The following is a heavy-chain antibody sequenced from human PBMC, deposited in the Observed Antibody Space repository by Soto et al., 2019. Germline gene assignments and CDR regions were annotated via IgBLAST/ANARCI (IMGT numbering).Heavy chain of an antibody. CDR3: AKGPGLRYFDWLSHFDY. CDR1: GFTFSSYA. J-gene: IGHJ4*02. D-gene: IGHD3-9*01. CDR2: ISGSGGST. V-gene: IGHV3-23*01. Sequence: PGGSLRLSCAASGFTFSSYAMSCVRQAPGKGLEWVSAISGSGGSTYYADFVKGRFTISRDNSKNTLYLQMNSLRAEDTAVYYCAKGPGLRYFDWLSHFDYWGQGTLVTVSS.